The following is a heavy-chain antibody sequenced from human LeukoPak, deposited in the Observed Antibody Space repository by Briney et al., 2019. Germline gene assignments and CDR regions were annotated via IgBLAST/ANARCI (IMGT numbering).Heavy chain of an antibody. CDR1: GFTFDDYA. Sequence: GGSLRLSCAASGFTFDDYAMNWVRQAPGKGLEWGSVISWNIGSIGYADSVKGRFTISRDNAKNSLYLQMNSLRAEDMALYYCATDLYSSSSGSDYWGQGTLVTVSS. CDR2: ISWNIGSI. CDR3: ATDLYSSSSGSDY. V-gene: IGHV3-9*03. D-gene: IGHD6-6*01. J-gene: IGHJ4*02.